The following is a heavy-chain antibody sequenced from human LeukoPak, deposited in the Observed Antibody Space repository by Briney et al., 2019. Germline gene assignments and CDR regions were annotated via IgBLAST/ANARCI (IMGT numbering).Heavy chain of an antibody. J-gene: IGHJ3*02. V-gene: IGHV6-1*01. D-gene: IGHD6-19*01. CDR1: GDSVSSNSAA. Sequence: SQTLSLTCALSGDSVSSNSAAWNWIRQSPSRGLEWLGRTYYRSKLYNDYAVSVKSRITINPDTSKNQFSLQLNSVTPEDTAVYYCASKGYSSGWSRDAFDIWGQGTMVTVSS. CDR2: TYYRSKLYN. CDR3: ASKGYSSGWSRDAFDI.